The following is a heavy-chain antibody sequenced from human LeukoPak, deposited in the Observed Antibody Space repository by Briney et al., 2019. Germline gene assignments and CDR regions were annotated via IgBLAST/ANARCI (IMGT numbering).Heavy chain of an antibody. CDR2: ISGSGDST. J-gene: IGHJ4*02. D-gene: IGHD5-12*01. V-gene: IGHV3-23*01. CDR3: AKGPYDLPFDYFDY. Sequence: GGSLRLSCAASVFTFSSYAMSWARQAPGKRLEWVSAISGSGDSTYYADSVKGRFTLSRDNTKNTLYLQMNSLRAEYTAVYYCAKGPYDLPFDYFDYWGQGTLVTVSS. CDR1: VFTFSSYA.